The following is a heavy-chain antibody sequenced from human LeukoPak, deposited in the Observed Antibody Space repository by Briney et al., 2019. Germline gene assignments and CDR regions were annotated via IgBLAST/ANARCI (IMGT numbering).Heavy chain of an antibody. D-gene: IGHD5-12*01. CDR3: ATRRGYSGYDFWFDP. J-gene: IGHJ5*02. CDR2: ISSSGSTM. CDR1: GFTFSDYY. Sequence: GGSLRLSCAASGFTFSDYYMSWIRQAPGKGLEWVSYISSSGSTMYYADSVKGRFTISRDNAKNSLYLQMNSLRAEDTAVYYCATRRGYSGYDFWFDPWGQGTLVTVSS. V-gene: IGHV3-11*01.